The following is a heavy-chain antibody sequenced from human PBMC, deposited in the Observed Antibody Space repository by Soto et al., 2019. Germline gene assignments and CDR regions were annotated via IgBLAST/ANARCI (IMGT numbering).Heavy chain of an antibody. J-gene: IGHJ6*02. D-gene: IGHD1-20*01. CDR1: GGTFSSYA. V-gene: IGHV1-69*06. CDR3: ARAPPPPYNAPLNYYYYGMDV. CDR2: IIPIFGTA. Sequence: ALVKVSCKASGGTFSSYAISWVRQAPGQGLEWMGGIIPIFGTANYAQKFQGRVTITADKSTSTAYMELSSLRSEDTAVYYCARAPPPPYNAPLNYYYYGMDVWGQGTTVTVSS.